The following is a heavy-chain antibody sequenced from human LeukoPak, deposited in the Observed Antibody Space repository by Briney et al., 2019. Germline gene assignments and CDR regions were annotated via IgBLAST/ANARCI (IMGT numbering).Heavy chain of an antibody. Sequence: GGSLRLSCAASGFTFSSYAMHWVRQAPGKGLEWVAVISYDGSNKYYADSVKGRFTISRDNSKNTLYLQMNSLRAEDTAVYYCARDRGYFYWGQGTLVTVSS. CDR3: ARDRGYFY. CDR2: ISYDGSNK. D-gene: IGHD5-18*01. V-gene: IGHV3-30-3*01. J-gene: IGHJ4*02. CDR1: GFTFSSYA.